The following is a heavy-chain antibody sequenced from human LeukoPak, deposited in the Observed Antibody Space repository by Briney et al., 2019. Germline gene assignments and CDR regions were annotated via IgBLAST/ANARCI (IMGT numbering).Heavy chain of an antibody. CDR3: AKVYSTGWYPGDVFDT. D-gene: IGHD6-19*01. J-gene: IGHJ3*02. Sequence: GGSLRLSCAASGFTVSSNYMSWVRQAPGKGLEWVSPISGSGDSTYYADSVKGRFTISRDNSKNTLYLQMNTLRAEDTAVYYCAKVYSTGWYPGDVFDTWGQGTMVTVSS. V-gene: IGHV3-23*01. CDR1: GFTVSSNY. CDR2: ISGSGDST.